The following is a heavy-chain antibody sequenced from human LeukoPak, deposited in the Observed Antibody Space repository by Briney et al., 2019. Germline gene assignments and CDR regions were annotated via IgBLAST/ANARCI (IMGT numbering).Heavy chain of an antibody. CDR2: ISGSGGST. D-gene: IGHD3-22*01. CDR1: GFIFSSYA. Sequence: GGSQRLSCAASGFIFSSYAMTWVRQAPGKGLEWVSTISGSGGSTYYADSVKGRFTISRDNSKNTLYLQMNSLRAEDTAVYYCAKDASRYYYDSSGLFDYWGQGTLVTVSS. J-gene: IGHJ4*02. V-gene: IGHV3-23*01. CDR3: AKDASRYYYDSSGLFDY.